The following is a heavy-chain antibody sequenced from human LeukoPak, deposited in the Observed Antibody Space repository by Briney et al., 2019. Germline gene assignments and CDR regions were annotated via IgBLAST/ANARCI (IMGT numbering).Heavy chain of an antibody. V-gene: IGHV3-48*01. CDR3: VSTDWNNVGPLVY. CDR1: GFTFSTYS. D-gene: IGHD1/OR15-1a*01. CDR2: MSDSSTGLI. J-gene: IGHJ4*02. Sequence: GGSLRLSCAASGFTFSTYSMNWVRQAPGKGLEWVSYMSDSSTGLIYYADSVKGRFTISRDDAKNSLYLQMHSLRAEDTAVYFCVSTDWNNVGPLVYWGQGTLVTV.